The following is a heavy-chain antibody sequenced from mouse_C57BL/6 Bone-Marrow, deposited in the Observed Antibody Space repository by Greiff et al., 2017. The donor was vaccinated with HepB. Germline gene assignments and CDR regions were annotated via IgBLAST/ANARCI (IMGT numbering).Heavy chain of an antibody. CDR2: ILPGSGST. CDR1: GYTFTGYW. J-gene: IGHJ1*03. CDR3: AKRWYFDV. V-gene: IGHV1-9*01. Sequence: VQLQQSGADLMKPGASVKLSCKATGYTFTGYWIEWVKQRPGHGLEWIGEILPGSGSTNYYEKFKGKATFTADTSSNTAYMQLSSLTTEDSAIYYCAKRWYFDVWGTGTTVTVSA.